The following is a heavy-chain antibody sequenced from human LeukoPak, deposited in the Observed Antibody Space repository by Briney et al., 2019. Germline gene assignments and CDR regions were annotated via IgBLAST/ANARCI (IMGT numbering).Heavy chain of an antibody. Sequence: SETLSLTCAVYGGSFSGYYWSWIRQPPGKGLEWIGEINHSGSTNYNPSLKSRVTISVDTSKNQFSLKLSSVTAADTAVYYCAREGIYDSSGYYYFGGGNYFDYWGQGTLVTVSS. V-gene: IGHV4-34*01. CDR1: GGSFSGYY. CDR2: INHSGST. D-gene: IGHD3-22*01. J-gene: IGHJ4*02. CDR3: AREGIYDSSGYYYFGGGNYFDY.